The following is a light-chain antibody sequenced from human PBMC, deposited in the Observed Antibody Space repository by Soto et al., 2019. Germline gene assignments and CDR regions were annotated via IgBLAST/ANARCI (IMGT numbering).Light chain of an antibody. Sequence: DIQMTQSPSSLSASVGDRVTITCRASQRISSYLNWYQQKPGKAPNLLIYAASSLQSGVPSRFSGSGSGTDFTLTISSLQPEDFATYYCQQSYSTPPAFGGGTKVEIK. J-gene: IGKJ4*01. CDR1: QRISSY. CDR2: AAS. CDR3: QQSYSTPPA. V-gene: IGKV1-39*01.